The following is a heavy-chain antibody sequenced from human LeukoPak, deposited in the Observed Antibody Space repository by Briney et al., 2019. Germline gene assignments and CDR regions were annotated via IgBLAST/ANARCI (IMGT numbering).Heavy chain of an antibody. J-gene: IGHJ6*02. D-gene: IGHD6-19*01. CDR3: ARVIAVAGMYYYYGMDV. V-gene: IGHV4-39*01. Sequence: PSETLSLTCTVSGGSISSSSYYWGWTRQPPGKGLEWIGCIYYSGSTYYNPSLKSRVTISVDTSKNQFSLKLSSVTAADTAVYYCARVIAVAGMYYYYGMDVWGQGTTVTVSS. CDR1: GGSISSSSYY. CDR2: IYYSGST.